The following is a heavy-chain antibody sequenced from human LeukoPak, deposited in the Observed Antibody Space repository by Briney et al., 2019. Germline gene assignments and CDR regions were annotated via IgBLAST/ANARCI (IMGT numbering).Heavy chain of an antibody. CDR1: GFTFSSYS. V-gene: IGHV3-48*01. J-gene: IGHJ4*02. CDR3: ARSPHLGSYGYGPWELPVPYFDY. D-gene: IGHD3-16*01. CDR2: ISSSSSTI. Sequence: GGSLRLSCAASGFTFSSYSMNWVRQAPGKGLEWVSHISSSSSTIYYADSVKGRFTISRDNAKNSLYLQMNSLRAEDTAVYYCARSPHLGSYGYGPWELPVPYFDYWGQGTLVTVSS.